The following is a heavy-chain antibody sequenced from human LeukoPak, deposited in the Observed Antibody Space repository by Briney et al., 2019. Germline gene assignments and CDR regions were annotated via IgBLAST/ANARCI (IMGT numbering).Heavy chain of an antibody. CDR2: INPSGGST. CDR1: GYTFISYY. J-gene: IGHJ4*02. Sequence: GASVTVSRKASGYTFISYYLHWVRQAPGQGLEWMGIINPSGGSTNYAQKFQDRISMTRDTSTGTVYMELSSLRSEDTAVYYCAREEGYSYGLFVYWGQGTLVTVSS. CDR3: AREEGYSYGLFVY. V-gene: IGHV1-46*01. D-gene: IGHD5-18*01.